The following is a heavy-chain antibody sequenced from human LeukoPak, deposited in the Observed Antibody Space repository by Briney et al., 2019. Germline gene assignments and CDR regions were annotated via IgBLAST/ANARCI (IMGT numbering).Heavy chain of an antibody. CDR2: IYSGGST. Sequence: GGSLRLPCAVSGFTFSSYSMSWVRQAPGKGLEWVSLIYSGGSTHYTDSVKGRFNISRDNSKNTLYLQMNSLRAEDTAVYYCARGLYSSGYYYDAFDIWGQGTMVTVSS. CDR3: ARGLYSSGYYYDAFDI. D-gene: IGHD3-22*01. CDR1: GFTFSSYS. J-gene: IGHJ3*02. V-gene: IGHV3-66*01.